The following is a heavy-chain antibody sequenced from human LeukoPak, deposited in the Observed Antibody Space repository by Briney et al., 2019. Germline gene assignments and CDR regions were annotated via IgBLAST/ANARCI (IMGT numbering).Heavy chain of an antibody. J-gene: IGHJ6*03. Sequence: KPSETLSLTCAVSGASISSPNWWSWVRQPPGKGLEWIGEIYHSGSTNYNPSLESRVTISVDTSKNQFSLKLSSVTAADTAVYYCARLGYYDILTGYYMGYYYMDVWGKGTMVTVSS. CDR2: IYHSGST. D-gene: IGHD3-9*01. CDR3: ARLGYYDILTGYYMGYYYMDV. V-gene: IGHV4-4*02. CDR1: GASISSPNW.